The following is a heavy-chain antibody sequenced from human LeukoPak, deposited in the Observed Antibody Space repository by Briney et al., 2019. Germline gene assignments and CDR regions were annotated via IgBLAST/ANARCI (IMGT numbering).Heavy chain of an antibody. J-gene: IGHJ4*02. CDR2: IYYIGTT. Sequence: PSETLSLTCTVSGGSISSSSPYWGWIRQPPGKGLEWIGIIYYIGTTYYNPSLKSRVTISVDTSKNQFSLRLTSVTAADTAVYYCARAAAAGPSYYFDYWGQGTLVTVSS. CDR3: ARAAAAGPSYYFDY. D-gene: IGHD6-13*01. V-gene: IGHV4-39*07. CDR1: GGSISSSSPY.